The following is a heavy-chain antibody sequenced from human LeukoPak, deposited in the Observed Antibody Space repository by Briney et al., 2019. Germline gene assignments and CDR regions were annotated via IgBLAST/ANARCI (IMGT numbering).Heavy chain of an antibody. V-gene: IGHV3-33*01. J-gene: IGHJ4*02. Sequence: PGGSLRLSCAASGFTFSSYGMHWVRQAPGKGLEWVAVIWYDGSNKYYADSVKGRFTISRDNSKNTLYLQMNSLRAEDTAVYYCARDGTVAGQFDYWGQGTLVTVSS. CDR2: IWYDGSNK. CDR3: ARDGTVAGQFDY. D-gene: IGHD6-19*01. CDR1: GFTFSSYG.